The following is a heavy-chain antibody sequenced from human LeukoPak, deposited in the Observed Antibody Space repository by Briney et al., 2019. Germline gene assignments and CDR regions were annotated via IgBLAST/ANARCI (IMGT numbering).Heavy chain of an antibody. CDR3: ARGHGSSSGWFDP. D-gene: IGHD6-6*01. CDR1: GDSVSSNNAA. J-gene: IGHJ5*02. V-gene: IGHV6-1*01. CDR2: TYYRSKWYN. Sequence: SQTLSLTCAISGDSVSSNNAAWNWIMQSPSRGLEWLGRTYYRSKWYNDYAVSVKSRITINPDTSKNQFSLQLNSVTPEDTAVYYCARGHGSSSGWFDPWGQGTLVTVSS.